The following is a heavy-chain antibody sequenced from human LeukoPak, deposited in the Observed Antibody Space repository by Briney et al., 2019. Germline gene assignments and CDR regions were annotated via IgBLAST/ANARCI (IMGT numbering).Heavy chain of an antibody. V-gene: IGHV1-18*01. CDR1: GYTFTSYG. CDR2: ISVYNGNT. Sequence: AASVKVSCKASGYTFTSYGISWVRQAPGQGLEWMGWISVYNGNTNYAQKVQGRVTMTTDTSTSTAHMELRSLRSDDTAVYYCARARMVGVPAAPYWFDPWGQGTPVTVSS. J-gene: IGHJ5*02. CDR3: ARARMVGVPAAPYWFDP. D-gene: IGHD2-2*01.